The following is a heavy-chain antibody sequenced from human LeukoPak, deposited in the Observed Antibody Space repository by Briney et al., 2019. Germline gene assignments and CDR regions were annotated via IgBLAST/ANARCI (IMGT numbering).Heavy chain of an antibody. CDR1: GGSITRDDYY. CDR3: ATAILTPSGYVWHFDV. D-gene: IGHD3-3*01. CDR2: INYSGGA. Sequence: PSETLSLTCTVSGGSITRDDYYWSWIRQHPGKGLEWIGYINYSGGAYYNPSLRSRVSMSVDTSNNQFSLELSSVTAADTAVYYCATAILTPSGYVWHFDVWGRGTPVTVSS. V-gene: IGHV4-31*03. J-gene: IGHJ2*01.